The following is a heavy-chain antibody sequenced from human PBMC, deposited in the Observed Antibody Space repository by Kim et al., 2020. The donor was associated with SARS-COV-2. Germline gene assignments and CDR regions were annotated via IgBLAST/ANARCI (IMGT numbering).Heavy chain of an antibody. CDR3: ATLLYDYGDYIFDY. CDR2: INHSGST. CDR1: GGSFSGYY. D-gene: IGHD4-17*01. Sequence: SETLSLTCAVYGGSFSGYYWSWIRQPPGKGLEWIGEINHSGSTNYNPSLKSRVTISVDTSKNQFSLKLSSVTAADTAVYYCATLLYDYGDYIFDYWGQGT. V-gene: IGHV4-34*01. J-gene: IGHJ4*02.